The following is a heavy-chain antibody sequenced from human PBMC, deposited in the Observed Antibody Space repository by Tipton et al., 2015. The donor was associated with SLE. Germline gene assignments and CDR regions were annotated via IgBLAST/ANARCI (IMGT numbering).Heavy chain of an antibody. J-gene: IGHJ4*02. CDR1: GFTFSSYA. V-gene: IGHV3-30-3*01. Sequence: SLRLSCAASGFTFSSYAMHWVRQAPGKGLEWVAVISYDGSNKYYADSVKGRFTISRDNSKNTLYLQMSSLRAEDTAVYYCARDEGTVAPFDYWGQGTLVTVSS. CDR2: ISYDGSNK. D-gene: IGHD6-19*01. CDR3: ARDEGTVAPFDY.